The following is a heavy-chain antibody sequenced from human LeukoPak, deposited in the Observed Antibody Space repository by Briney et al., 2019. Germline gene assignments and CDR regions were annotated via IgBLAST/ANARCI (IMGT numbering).Heavy chain of an antibody. CDR3: AKDSGSCSGGSCYGQYYFDY. CDR1: GFTFRSYA. J-gene: IGHJ4*02. Sequence: GGSLEISRAASGFTFRSYAMSWVRQAPGKGLEWVSAISGSGGSTYYADSVKGRFTISRDNSKNTLYLQMNSLRAEDTAVYYCAKDSGSCSGGSCYGQYYFDYWGQGGMVGVSS. V-gene: IGHV3-23*01. CDR2: ISGSGGST. D-gene: IGHD2-15*01.